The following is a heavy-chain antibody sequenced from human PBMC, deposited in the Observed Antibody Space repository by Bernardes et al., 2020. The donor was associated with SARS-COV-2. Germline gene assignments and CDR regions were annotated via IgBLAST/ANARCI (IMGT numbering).Heavy chain of an antibody. J-gene: IGHJ4*02. CDR3: ATTGNGGYYYDSSGYYEFDY. CDR2: FDPEDGET. V-gene: IGHV1-24*01. Sequence: ASVQVSCKVSGYTLTELSMHWVRQAPGKGLEWMGGFDPEDGETIYAQKFQGRVTMTEDTSTDTAYMELSSLRSEDTAVYYCATTGNGGYYYDSSGYYEFDYWGQGTLVTVSS. CDR1: GYTLTELS. D-gene: IGHD3-22*01.